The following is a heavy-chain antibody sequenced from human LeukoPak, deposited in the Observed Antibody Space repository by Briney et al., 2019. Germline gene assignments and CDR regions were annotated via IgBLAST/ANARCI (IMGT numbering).Heavy chain of an antibody. J-gene: IGHJ4*02. D-gene: IGHD1-26*01. CDR3: ARDRGGYPYYFDY. V-gene: IGHV4-59*01. CDR1: GGSLSSYY. Sequence: PSETLSLTCTVSGGSLSSYYWSWIRQPPGKGLEWIGYIYYSGSTNYNPSLKSRVTISVDTSKNQFSLKLSSVTAADTAVYYCARDRGGYPYYFDYWGQGTLVTVSP. CDR2: IYYSGST.